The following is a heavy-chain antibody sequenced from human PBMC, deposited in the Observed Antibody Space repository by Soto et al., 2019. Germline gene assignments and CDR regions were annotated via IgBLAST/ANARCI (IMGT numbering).Heavy chain of an antibody. Sequence: SETLSLTXTVSGGSISSYYWSWIRQPPGKGLEWIGYIYYSGSTNYNPSPKSRVTISVDTSKNQFSLKLSSVTAADTAVYYCARSDGRYWGQGTLVTVSS. CDR2: IYYSGST. V-gene: IGHV4-59*01. CDR3: ARSDGRY. CDR1: GGSISSYY. J-gene: IGHJ4*02.